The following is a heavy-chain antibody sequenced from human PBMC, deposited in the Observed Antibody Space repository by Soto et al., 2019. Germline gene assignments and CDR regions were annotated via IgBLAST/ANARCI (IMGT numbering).Heavy chain of an antibody. Sequence: QVQLVQSGAEVKKPGSSVKVSCKASGGTFSSYTISWVRQAPGQGLEWMGRIIPILGIANYAQKFQGRVTITADKSTRTAYMELSSLRSEDPAVYHCARLGRGVGQYSFDYWGQGTLVTVSS. D-gene: IGHD3-10*01. J-gene: IGHJ4*02. CDR1: GGTFSSYT. CDR2: IIPILGIA. V-gene: IGHV1-69*02. CDR3: ARLGRGVGQYSFDY.